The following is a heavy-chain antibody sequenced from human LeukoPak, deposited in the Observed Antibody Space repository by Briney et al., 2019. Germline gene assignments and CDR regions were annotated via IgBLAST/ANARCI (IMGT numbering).Heavy chain of an antibody. J-gene: IGHJ4*02. Sequence: GGSLRLSCAASVFTFSTYNMNWVRQAPGKGLEWVSSITSSSRYTFYADSVKGRFTISRDNAENSLYLQMSSLRAEDTAVYYCARDKGDFNEVDYWGQGTLVTVSS. CDR2: ITSSSRYT. CDR1: VFTFSTYN. CDR3: ARDKGDFNEVDY. D-gene: IGHD2-21*02. V-gene: IGHV3-21*01.